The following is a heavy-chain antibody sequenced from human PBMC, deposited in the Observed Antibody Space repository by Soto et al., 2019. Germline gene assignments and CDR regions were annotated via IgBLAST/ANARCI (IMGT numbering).Heavy chain of an antibody. Sequence: SVKVSCKASGGTFGNFIMNWVRQTPGLGLEWMGGIVPMLGTPTYAEKFKGRVSISAAGSTSTTYMEVTSLRSEDTATYYCARNGTYTSSLNHYSGMDVWGQGTTVTVSS. CDR3: ARNGTYTSSLNHYSGMDV. J-gene: IGHJ6*02. CDR2: IVPMLGTP. V-gene: IGHV1-69*13. D-gene: IGHD1-7*01. CDR1: GGTFGNFI.